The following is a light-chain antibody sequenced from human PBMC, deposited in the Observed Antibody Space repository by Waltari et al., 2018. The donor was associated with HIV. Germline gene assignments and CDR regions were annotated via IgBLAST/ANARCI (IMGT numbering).Light chain of an antibody. CDR3: AAWDASLHVL. Sequence: QSVLTQPPSASGTLGQAVTISCFGSTSNIGSNTVNWYQHPPGAAPKLIIFRNHQRPPGVPDRFSGSQSGTSAFLTITGLLSGDEATYYCAAWDASLHVLFGGGTQLTVV. CDR2: RNH. V-gene: IGLV1-44*01. J-gene: IGLJ2*01. CDR1: TSNIGSNT.